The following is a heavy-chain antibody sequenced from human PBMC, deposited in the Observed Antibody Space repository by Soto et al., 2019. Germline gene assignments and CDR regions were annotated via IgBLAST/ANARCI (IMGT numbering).Heavy chain of an antibody. J-gene: IGHJ4*02. CDR1: GGSISSGGYS. CDR3: ARGLTYYDILTGPKDYYFDY. CDR2: IYHCWST. Sequence: SETLSLTCAVSGGSISSGGYSWSWIRQPPGKGLVLIVYIYHCWSTYYNPSLKSRVTISVDRSKNQFSLKLSSVTAADTAVYYCARGLTYYDILTGPKDYYFDYWGQGTLVTV. V-gene: IGHV4-30-2*01. D-gene: IGHD3-9*01.